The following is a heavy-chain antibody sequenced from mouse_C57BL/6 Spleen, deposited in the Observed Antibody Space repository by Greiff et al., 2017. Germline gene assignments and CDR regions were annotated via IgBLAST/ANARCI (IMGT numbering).Heavy chain of an antibody. J-gene: IGHJ3*01. Sequence: VQLQQPGTELVKPGASVTLSCKASGYTFTSYWMHWVKQRPGQGLEWIGNINPSNGGTNYNEKFKSKATLTVDKSSSTAYMQLSSLTSEDSAVYYCARGGTGYSNLAWFAYWGQGTLVTVSA. CDR3: ARGGTGYSNLAWFAY. D-gene: IGHD2-5*01. CDR1: GYTFTSYW. V-gene: IGHV1-53*01. CDR2: INPSNGGT.